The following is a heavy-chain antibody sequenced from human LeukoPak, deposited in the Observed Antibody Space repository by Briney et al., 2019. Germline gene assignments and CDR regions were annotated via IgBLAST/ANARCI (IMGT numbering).Heavy chain of an antibody. CDR3: AKNGDRGAYCSGGSCYPYYYYIDV. D-gene: IGHD2-15*01. CDR1: GFTFSSYG. CDR2: ISATGGTT. Sequence: GGSLRLSCAASGFTFSSYGMSWVRQAPGKGLEWVSAISATGGTTYYADSVKGRFTISRDNSKNTLYLQMNSLRAEDTAIYYCAKNGDRGAYCSGGSCYPYYYYIDVWGKGTTVTISS. V-gene: IGHV3-23*01. J-gene: IGHJ6*03.